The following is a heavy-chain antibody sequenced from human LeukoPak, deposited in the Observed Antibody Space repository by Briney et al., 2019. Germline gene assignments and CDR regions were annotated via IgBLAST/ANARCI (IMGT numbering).Heavy chain of an antibody. CDR3: ARVTLYCSGGSCQEP. CDR1: GYTFTGYY. D-gene: IGHD2-15*01. V-gene: IGHV1-2*02. CDR2: INPNSGGT. Sequence: ASVKVSCKASGYTFTGYYMHWVRQAPGQGLECMGWINPNSGGTNYAQKFQGRVTMTRDTSISTAYMELSRLRSDDTAVYYCARVTLYCSGGSCQEPWGQGTLVTVSS. J-gene: IGHJ4*02.